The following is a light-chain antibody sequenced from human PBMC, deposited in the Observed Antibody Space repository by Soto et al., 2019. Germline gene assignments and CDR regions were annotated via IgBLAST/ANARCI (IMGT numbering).Light chain of an antibody. CDR1: QSISSY. V-gene: IGKV1-39*01. J-gene: IGKJ1*01. CDR3: QQSYSTPTWT. Sequence: DIHMTQSPSSLSAALGDRVTITLRASQSISSYLNWYQQKPGKAPKLLIYAASSLQSGVPSRFSGSGSGTDLTLTISSLQPEDFATYYCQQSYSTPTWTFGQGTKVDIK. CDR2: AAS.